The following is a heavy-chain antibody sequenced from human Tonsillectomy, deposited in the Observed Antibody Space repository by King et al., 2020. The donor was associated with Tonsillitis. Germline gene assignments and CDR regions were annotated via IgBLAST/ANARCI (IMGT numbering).Heavy chain of an antibody. CDR1: GGSVSSSTYY. CDR2: IYYSGST. V-gene: IGHV4-39*01. CDR3: ARDRDYYDSNGYYPSCDY. Sequence: QLQESGPGLVKPSETLSLTCTVSGGSVSSSTYYWGWIRQPPGKGLEWIGSIYYSGSTYYNPSLKSRVTISVDTSKNQFSLKLTSVTAADRAVYYCARDRDYYDSNGYYPSCDYWGQGTQVTVSS. J-gene: IGHJ4*02. D-gene: IGHD3-22*01.